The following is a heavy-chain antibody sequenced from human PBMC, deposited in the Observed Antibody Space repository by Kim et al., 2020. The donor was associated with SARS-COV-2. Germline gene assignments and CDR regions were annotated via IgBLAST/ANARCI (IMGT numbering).Heavy chain of an antibody. CDR2: ISTNGHST. CDR3: VKDHKRYGSGSYSPGYG. CDR1: GFTFSSYA. J-gene: IGHJ6*01. Sequence: GGSLRLSCAASGFTFSSYAMSWVRQAPGKGLEFVSGISTNGHSTFYADSLRGRFTISRDNFKNTLYLQMSGLRPEDTAVYYCVKDHKRYGSGSYSPGYG. V-gene: IGHV3-64D*09. D-gene: IGHD3-10*01.